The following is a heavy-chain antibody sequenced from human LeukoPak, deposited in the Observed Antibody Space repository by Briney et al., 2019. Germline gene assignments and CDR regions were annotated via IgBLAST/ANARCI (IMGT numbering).Heavy chain of an antibody. CDR3: AKCSYSNYASDY. D-gene: IGHD4-4*01. CDR1: GFTFSSYA. CDR2: ISGSGGST. J-gene: IGHJ4*02. V-gene: IGHV3-23*01. Sequence: GGSLSLSCAASGFTFSSYAMSRVRQAPGKGLEWVSAISGSGGSTYYADSVKGRFTISRDNSKNTLYLQMNSLRAEDTAVYYCAKCSYSNYASDYWGQGTLVTVSS.